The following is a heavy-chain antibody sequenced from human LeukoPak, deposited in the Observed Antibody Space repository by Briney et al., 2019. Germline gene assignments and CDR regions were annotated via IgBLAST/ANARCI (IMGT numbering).Heavy chain of an antibody. CDR2: ISGYNGDT. Sequence: ASVKVSCRASGYTFTDSGLHWVRQAPGQGVGWMGWISGYNGDTKYAQKVQGRVAMTTDPSASTAYMELRTLTSDDTAVYFCAKESDDDSSGYDSWGQGTLVTVSS. CDR1: GYTFTDSG. D-gene: IGHD3-22*01. V-gene: IGHV1-18*01. CDR3: AKESDDDSSGYDS. J-gene: IGHJ4*02.